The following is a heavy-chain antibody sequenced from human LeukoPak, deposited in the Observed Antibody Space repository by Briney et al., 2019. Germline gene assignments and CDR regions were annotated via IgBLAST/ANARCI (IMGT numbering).Heavy chain of an antibody. J-gene: IGHJ4*02. CDR2: IIPIFGTA. V-gene: IGHV1-69*01. CDR3: ARGRDDNSGYYYGSFDY. Sequence: SVKVSCKASGGTFISYAISWVRQAPGQGLEWMGGIIPIFGTANYAQKFQGRVTITADESTSTAYMELSSLRSEDTAVYYCARGRDDNSGYYYGSFDYWGQGTLVTVSS. D-gene: IGHD3-22*01. CDR1: GGTFISYA.